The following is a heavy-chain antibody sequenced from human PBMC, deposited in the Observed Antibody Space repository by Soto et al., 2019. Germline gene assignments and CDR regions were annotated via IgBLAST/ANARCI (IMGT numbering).Heavy chain of an antibody. Sequence: EVQLVESGGGLVQPGRYLRLACAASGFTFDDYAMHWVRQAPGKGLEWVSGISWNSGSIGYADSVKGRFTISRDNAKNSLYLRRNSLRAEYTALYYCAKDMASSGWSLYYCYGMAFWGQGTTVTVSS. CDR3: AKDMASSGWSLYYCYGMAF. CDR1: GFTFDDYA. J-gene: IGHJ6*02. V-gene: IGHV3-9*01. CDR2: ISWNSGSI. D-gene: IGHD6-19*01.